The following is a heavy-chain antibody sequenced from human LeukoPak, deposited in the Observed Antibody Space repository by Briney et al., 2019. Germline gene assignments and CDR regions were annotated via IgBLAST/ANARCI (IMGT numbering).Heavy chain of an antibody. CDR3: ARDVDTSGWLDY. Sequence: ASVKVSCKASGYTFTSYYMHWVRQAPGQGLEWMGIINPSGGSTSYAQKFQDRVTMTRDMSTTTVYMELSSLRSEDTAMYFCARDVDTSGWLDYWGQGTLVTVSS. V-gene: IGHV1-46*01. J-gene: IGHJ4*02. CDR1: GYTFTSYY. D-gene: IGHD6-19*01. CDR2: INPSGGST.